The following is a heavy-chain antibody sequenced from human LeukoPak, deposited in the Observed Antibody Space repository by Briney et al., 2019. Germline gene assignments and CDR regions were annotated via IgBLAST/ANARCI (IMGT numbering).Heavy chain of an antibody. J-gene: IGHJ6*04. CDR2: ISSSGGTI. V-gene: IGHV3-48*03. CDR3: AERGITMIGGV. D-gene: IGHD3-10*02. Sequence: GGSLRLSCAASGFTFSSYEMNWVRQAPGKGLEWVSYISSSGGTIYYADSVKGRFTISRDNAKNSLYLQMNSLRAEDTAVYYCAERGITMIGGVWGKGTTVTISS. CDR1: GFTFSSYE.